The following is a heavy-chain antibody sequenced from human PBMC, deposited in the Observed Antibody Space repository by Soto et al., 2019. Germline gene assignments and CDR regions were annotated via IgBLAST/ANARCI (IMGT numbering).Heavy chain of an antibody. CDR2: IYYSGST. CDR1: GGSISSGGYY. V-gene: IGHV4-31*03. CDR3: ARRITGTTFHWFDP. Sequence: KSSETLSLTCTVSGGSISSGGYYWSWIRQHPGKGLEWIGYIYYSGSTYYNPSLKSRVTISVDTSKNQFSLKLSSVTAADTAVYYCARRITGTTFHWFDPWGQGTLVTVSS. J-gene: IGHJ5*02. D-gene: IGHD1-7*01.